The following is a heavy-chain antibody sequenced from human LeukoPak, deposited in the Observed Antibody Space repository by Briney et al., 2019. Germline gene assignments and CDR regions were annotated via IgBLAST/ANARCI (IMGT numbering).Heavy chain of an antibody. Sequence: PGGSLRLSCAASGFTFSSYDMHWVRQAPGKGLEWVSAMSSSDDGRYYAASVRGRFTISRDTSRSTLYLQMNSLRAEDAAVYYCAKAPVTSCRGAFCYPFDYWGQGTLVTVSS. V-gene: IGHV3-23*01. CDR2: MSSSDDGR. CDR3: AKAPVTSCRGAFCYPFDY. J-gene: IGHJ4*02. CDR1: GFTFSSYD. D-gene: IGHD2-15*01.